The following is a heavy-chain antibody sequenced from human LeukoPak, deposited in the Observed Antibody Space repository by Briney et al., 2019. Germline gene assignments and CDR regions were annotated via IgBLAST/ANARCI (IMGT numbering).Heavy chain of an antibody. V-gene: IGHV3-23*01. CDR1: GFPFSSYA. D-gene: IGHD3-10*02. CDR2: IIASGGTT. CDR3: AELGITMIGGV. J-gene: IGHJ6*04. Sequence: PGGSLRLSCAASGFPFSSYAMSWFRQTPGKGLEWVSSIIASGGTTYYADSVKGRFTISRDNAKNSLYLQMNSLRAEDTAVYYCAELGITMIGGVWGKGTTVTISS.